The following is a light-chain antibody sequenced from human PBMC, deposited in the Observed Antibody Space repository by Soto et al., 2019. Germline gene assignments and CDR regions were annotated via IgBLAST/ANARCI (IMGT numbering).Light chain of an antibody. J-gene: IGKJ2*01. CDR1: QSVSSSY. V-gene: IGKV3-20*01. Sequence: EIVSTQSPGTLSLSPGERATLSCRASQSVSSSYLAWYQQKPGQAPRLLIYGASSRATGIPDRFSGSGSGTDFTLTISRLEPEDFAVYYCQQYGRSLFFGQGTKLEIK. CDR2: GAS. CDR3: QQYGRSLF.